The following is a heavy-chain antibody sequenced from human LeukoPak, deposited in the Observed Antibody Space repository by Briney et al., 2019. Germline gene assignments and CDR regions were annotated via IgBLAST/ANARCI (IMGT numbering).Heavy chain of an antibody. J-gene: IGHJ3*02. CDR3: ARGGITMIVVPLDAFDI. D-gene: IGHD3-22*01. CDR2: INPNSGGT. Sequence: ASVKVSCKASGYTFTGYYMHWVRQAPGQGLEWMGWINPNSGGTNYAQKFQGRVTMTRDTSISTAYMELSRLRSDDTAVYYCARGGITMIVVPLDAFDIWGQGTMVTVSS. V-gene: IGHV1-2*02. CDR1: GYTFTGYY.